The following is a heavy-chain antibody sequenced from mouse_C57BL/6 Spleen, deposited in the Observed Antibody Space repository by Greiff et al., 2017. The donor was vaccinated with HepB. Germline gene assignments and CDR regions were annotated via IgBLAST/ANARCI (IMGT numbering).Heavy chain of an antibody. CDR3: ARSSYYSNCFDY. J-gene: IGHJ2*01. V-gene: IGHV1-54*01. D-gene: IGHD2-5*01. CDR2: INPGSGGT. Sequence: VQLQESGAELVRPGTSVKVSCKASGYAFTNYLIEWVKQRPGQGLEWIGVINPGSGGTNYNEKFKGKATLTADKSSSTAYMQLSSLTSEDSAVYFCARSSYYSNCFDYWGQGTTLTVSS. CDR1: GYAFTNYL.